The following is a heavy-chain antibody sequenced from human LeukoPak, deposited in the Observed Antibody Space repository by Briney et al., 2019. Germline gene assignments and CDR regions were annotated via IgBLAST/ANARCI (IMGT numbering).Heavy chain of an antibody. CDR3: ATHDTMVGIS. CDR2: VGGSNTDT. J-gene: IGHJ4*02. Sequence: GGSLRLSCVASGFSFSRNAMNWLRQPPGKGLEWVSGVGGSNTDTSYADSVKGRFTISRDNSQNTVSLVTNNLRAEDTAIYYCATHDTMVGISWGQGTLVTVSS. V-gene: IGHV3-23*01. D-gene: IGHD1-26*01. CDR1: GFSFSRNA.